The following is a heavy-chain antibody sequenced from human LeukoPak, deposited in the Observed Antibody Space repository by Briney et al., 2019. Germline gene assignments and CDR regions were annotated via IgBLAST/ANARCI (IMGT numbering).Heavy chain of an antibody. J-gene: IGHJ5*02. V-gene: IGHV4-4*07. CDR2: LYTNGTV. Sequence: SETLSLTCSVSGASITRYYWTWIRQPVGKGLEWFGRLYTNGTVNYNPSLRSRVTMSRDTSRNQFSLKLTSVTAADTAVYYCARQGSITIFGVIKGKQIDPWGQGTLVTVSS. CDR3: ARQGSITIFGVIKGKQIDP. D-gene: IGHD3-3*01. CDR1: GASITRYY.